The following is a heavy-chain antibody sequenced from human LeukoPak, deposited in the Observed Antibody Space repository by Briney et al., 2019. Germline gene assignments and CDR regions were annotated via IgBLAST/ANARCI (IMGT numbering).Heavy chain of an antibody. J-gene: IGHJ4*02. V-gene: IGHV3-23*01. CDR2: ISGSGGST. CDR1: GFIFSMYI. Sequence: GGTLRLSCAASGFIFSMYIMSWIRQAPGKGLEWVSAISGSGGSTYYADSVKGRFTISRDNSKNTLYLQMNSLRAEDTAVYYCAKLRLLWFGELDYWGQGTLVTVSS. CDR3: AKLRLLWFGELDY. D-gene: IGHD3-10*01.